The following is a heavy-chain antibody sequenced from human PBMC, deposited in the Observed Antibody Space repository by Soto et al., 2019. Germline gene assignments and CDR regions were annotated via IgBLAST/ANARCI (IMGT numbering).Heavy chain of an antibody. Sequence: GGSLRLSCAASGFTFSSYGMHWVRQAPGKGLEWVAVISYDGSNKYYADSVKGRFTISRDNSKNTLYLQMNSLRAEDTAVYYCAKDHIDDFWSGYYDYWGQGTLVTVSS. CDR2: ISYDGSNK. V-gene: IGHV3-30*18. D-gene: IGHD3-3*01. J-gene: IGHJ4*02. CDR3: AKDHIDDFWSGYYDY. CDR1: GFTFSSYG.